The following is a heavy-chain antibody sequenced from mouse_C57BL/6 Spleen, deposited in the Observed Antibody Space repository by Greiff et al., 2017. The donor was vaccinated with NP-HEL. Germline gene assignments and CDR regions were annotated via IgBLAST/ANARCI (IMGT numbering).Heavy chain of an antibody. CDR1: GFTFTDYY. D-gene: IGHD3-3*01. CDR2: IRNKANGYTT. Sequence: EVKLVESGGGLVQPGGSLSLSCAASGFTFTDYYMSWVRQPPGKALEWLGFIRNKANGYTTEYSASVKGRFTISRDNSQSILYLQMNALRAEDSATDYCARYQGTAWFAYWGQGTLVTVSA. V-gene: IGHV7-3*01. CDR3: ARYQGTAWFAY. J-gene: IGHJ3*01.